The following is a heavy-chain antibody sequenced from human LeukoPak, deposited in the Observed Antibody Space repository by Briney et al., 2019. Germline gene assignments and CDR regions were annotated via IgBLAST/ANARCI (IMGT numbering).Heavy chain of an antibody. Sequence: GSLRLSSATSAVAIFTVIVISGRHPPGTRLESVSRINSDGSRTTYADSVKGRFTISRDNAKNTFYLQMNTVTNEDTAVYYCARLQSEDKWGIDGCYFWGEGTMVTVSS. CDR2: INSDGSRT. CDR3: ARLQSEDKWGIDGCYF. D-gene: IGHD2-21*01. J-gene: IGHJ3*01. V-gene: IGHV3-74*01. CDR1: AVAIFTVI.